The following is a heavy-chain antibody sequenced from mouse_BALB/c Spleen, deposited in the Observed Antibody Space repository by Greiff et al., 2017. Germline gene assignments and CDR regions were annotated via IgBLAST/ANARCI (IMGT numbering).Heavy chain of an antibody. CDR1: GFTFSSFG. CDR2: ISSGSSTI. Sequence: EVQRVESGGGLVQPGGSRKLSCAASGFTFSSFGMHWVRQAPEKGLEWVAYISSGSSTIYYADTVKGRFTISRDNPKNTLFLQMTSLRSEDTAMYYCARSRVITGGYAMDYWGQGTSVTVSS. CDR3: ARSRVITGGYAMDY. D-gene: IGHD2-4*01. V-gene: IGHV5-17*02. J-gene: IGHJ4*01.